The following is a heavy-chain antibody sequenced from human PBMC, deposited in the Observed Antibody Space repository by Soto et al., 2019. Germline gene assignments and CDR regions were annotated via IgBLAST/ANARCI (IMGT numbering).Heavy chain of an antibody. CDR1: GGFISSYY. J-gene: IGHJ4*02. Sequence: QVQLQESGPGLVKPSETLSLTCTVSGGFISSYYWNWIRQPPGKGLEWIGYVYHGGSTIYNPSLKSRLTISVDTSKNQFSLNLRSVTAADTAVYYCASMGYEYGSGSYPIDYWGQGTLVSVSS. CDR3: ASMGYEYGSGSYPIDY. CDR2: VYHGGST. V-gene: IGHV4-59*08. D-gene: IGHD3-10*01.